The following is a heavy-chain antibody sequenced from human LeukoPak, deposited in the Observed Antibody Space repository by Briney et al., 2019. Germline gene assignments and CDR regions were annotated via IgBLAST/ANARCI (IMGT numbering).Heavy chain of an antibody. V-gene: IGHV3-23*01. Sequence: GGSLRLSCAASGFTFRNYGMSWVRQAPGTGLEWVSGISSSGGSTYYADSVKGRFTISRDNSKNTLYLQMNSLRAEDTAVYYCAKDLLGVTAMVTEPYWGQGTLVTVSS. CDR2: ISSSGGST. CDR1: GFTFRNYG. D-gene: IGHD5-18*01. CDR3: AKDLLGVTAMVTEPY. J-gene: IGHJ4*02.